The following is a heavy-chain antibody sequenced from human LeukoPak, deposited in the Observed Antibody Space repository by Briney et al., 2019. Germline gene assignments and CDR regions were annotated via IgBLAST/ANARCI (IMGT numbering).Heavy chain of an antibody. CDR2: IYYSGRT. CDR1: VGSLSSSSYY. J-gene: IGHJ5*02. Sequence: PSETLSLTCTVSVGSLSSSSYYWGWIRQPPGKGLEWIGSIYYSGRTYYNPSLKSRVTISVDTSKNQFSLKLSSVTAADTAVYYCARIITYYDFSCWFDPWGQGTLVTVSS. CDR3: ARIITYYDFSCWFDP. D-gene: IGHD3-3*01. V-gene: IGHV4-39*01.